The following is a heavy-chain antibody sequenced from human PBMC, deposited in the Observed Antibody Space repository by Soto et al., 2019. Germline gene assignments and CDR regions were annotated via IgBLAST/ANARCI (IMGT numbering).Heavy chain of an antibody. V-gene: IGHV3-23*01. Sequence: GGSLRLSSVASGFTFGSCGMNWVRQAPGKGLEWVAGVSPHGANTYYADSVRGRFIISRDDSRNTVSLDMNSLRGDDSAVYYCATEGAKTTWNFDYWGQGTVVTVSS. CDR2: VSPHGANT. D-gene: IGHD1-1*01. J-gene: IGHJ4*02. CDR3: ATEGAKTTWNFDY. CDR1: GFTFGSCG.